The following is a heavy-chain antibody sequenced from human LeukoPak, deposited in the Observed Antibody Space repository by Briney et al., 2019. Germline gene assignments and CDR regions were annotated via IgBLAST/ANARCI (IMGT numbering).Heavy chain of an antibody. CDR1: GLTFSYYG. Sequence: GGSLRLSCAASGLTFSYYGMHWVRQVPGKGLAWVVGIFSDGSNAYYADSVKGQFTVSRDNSKSMLYLQMNSLRAEDTAIYYCARDADTSGNFSFFDLWGQGTLVTVSS. D-gene: IGHD3-22*01. J-gene: IGHJ4*02. CDR2: IFSDGSNA. V-gene: IGHV3-33*01. CDR3: ARDADTSGNFSFFDL.